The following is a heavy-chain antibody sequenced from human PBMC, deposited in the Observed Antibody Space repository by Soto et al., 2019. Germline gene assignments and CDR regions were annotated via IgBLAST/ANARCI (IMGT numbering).Heavy chain of an antibody. Sequence: QITLKESGPTVVKPTQTLTLTCTLSGFSLSTSGVSVGWIRQPPGKALEWLALIYWDDDKRYSPSLKIRLTITKDTSKNQVVLMMTNMDPVDTATYYCAHRVVGEDAFDIWGQGTLVIVSS. V-gene: IGHV2-5*02. J-gene: IGHJ3*02. CDR3: AHRVVGEDAFDI. CDR1: GFSLSTSGVS. CDR2: IYWDDDK.